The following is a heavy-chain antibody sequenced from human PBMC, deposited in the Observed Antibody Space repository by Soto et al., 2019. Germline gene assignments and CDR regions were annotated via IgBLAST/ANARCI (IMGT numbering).Heavy chain of an antibody. J-gene: IGHJ6*02. CDR1: GFTFSSYG. Sequence: ESGGGVVQPGRSLRLSCAASGFTFSSYGMHWVRQAPGKGLEWVAVIWYDGSNKYYADSVKGRFTISRDNSKNTLYLQMNSLRAEDTAVYYCARAGHTYYYYGMDVWGQGTTVTVSS. CDR2: IWYDGSNK. CDR3: ARAGHTYYYYGMDV. V-gene: IGHV3-33*01.